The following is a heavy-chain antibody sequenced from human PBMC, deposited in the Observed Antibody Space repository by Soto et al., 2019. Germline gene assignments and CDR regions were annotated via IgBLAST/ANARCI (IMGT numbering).Heavy chain of an antibody. CDR3: ARDRVVRGGYYYYGMDV. Sequence: SLETLSLTCTFSGCSGSSGSYYGSWIRQPPGKGLEWIGYIYYSGSTNYNPSLKSRVTISVDTSKNQFSLKLSSVTAADTAVYYCARDRVVRGGYYYYGMDVWGQGTTVTVSS. J-gene: IGHJ6*02. D-gene: IGHD3-10*01. CDR1: GCSGSSGSYY. CDR2: IYYSGST. V-gene: IGHV4-61*01.